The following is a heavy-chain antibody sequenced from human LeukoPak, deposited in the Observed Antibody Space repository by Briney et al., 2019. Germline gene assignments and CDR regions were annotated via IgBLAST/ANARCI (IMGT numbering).Heavy chain of an antibody. J-gene: IGHJ4*01. CDR2: ISSSGSTI. CDR3: ARGDGGSYYFDY. D-gene: IGHD1-26*01. CDR1: GFTFSSSW. V-gene: IGHV3-48*04. Sequence: GGSLRLSCAASGFTFSSSWMNWVRQAPGKGLEWVSYISSSGSTIYYADSVKGRFTISRDNAKNSLYLQMNSLRAEDTAVYYCARGDGGSYYFDYWGQGTLVTGSS.